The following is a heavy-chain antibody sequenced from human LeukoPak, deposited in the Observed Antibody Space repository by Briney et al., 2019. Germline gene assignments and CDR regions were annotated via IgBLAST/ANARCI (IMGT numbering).Heavy chain of an antibody. Sequence: SETLSLTCTVSGGSISSGGYYWSWIRQHPGKGLEWIGYIYYSGSTYYNPSLKSRVTISVDTSKNQFSLELSSVTAADTAVYYCAREGYSSSWYLDYWGQGTLVTVSS. CDR1: GGSISSGGYY. D-gene: IGHD6-13*01. CDR2: IYYSGST. CDR3: AREGYSSSWYLDY. V-gene: IGHV4-31*03. J-gene: IGHJ4*02.